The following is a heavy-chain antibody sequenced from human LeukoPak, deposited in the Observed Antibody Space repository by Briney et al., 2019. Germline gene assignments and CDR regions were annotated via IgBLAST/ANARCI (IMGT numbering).Heavy chain of an antibody. J-gene: IGHJ4*02. CDR2: MYYSGTI. Sequence: PSETLSLTCTVSGGXISSYYCSWIRQPPGKGLEWIGYMYYSGTINYNPSLKSRVTISVDTSKNQFSLKLSSVTAADTAMYYCARAWATDYFDYWGQGTLVTVSS. V-gene: IGHV4-59*01. CDR3: ARAWATDYFDY. CDR1: GGXISSYY.